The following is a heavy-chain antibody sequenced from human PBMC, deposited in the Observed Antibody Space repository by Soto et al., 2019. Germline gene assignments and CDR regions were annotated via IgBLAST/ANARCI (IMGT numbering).Heavy chain of an antibody. CDR2: MNPNSGNT. CDR3: ARSGGNGITSSFYA. CDR1: GYTFTSYD. J-gene: IGHJ5*02. D-gene: IGHD1-20*01. Sequence: ASVKVSCKASGYTFTSYDINWVRQATGQGLEWMGWMNPNSGNTGYAQKFQGRVTMTRNTSITTAYMELSSLRSDDTAVYYCARSGGNGITSSFYAWGLGALVTVSS. V-gene: IGHV1-8*01.